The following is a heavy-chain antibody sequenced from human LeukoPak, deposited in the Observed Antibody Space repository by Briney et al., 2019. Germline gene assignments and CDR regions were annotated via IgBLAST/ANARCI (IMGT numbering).Heavy chain of an antibody. D-gene: IGHD6-19*01. CDR1: GYTFTSYA. V-gene: IGHV7-4-1*02. Sequence: ASVKVSCKASGYTFTSYAMNWVRQAPGQGLEWMGWINTNTGNPTYAQGFTGRFVFSLDTSVSTAYLQISSLKAEDTAVYYCARRYSSGWDDYYYYGMDVWGQGTTVTVSS. CDR2: INTNTGNP. CDR3: ARRYSSGWDDYYYYGMDV. J-gene: IGHJ6*02.